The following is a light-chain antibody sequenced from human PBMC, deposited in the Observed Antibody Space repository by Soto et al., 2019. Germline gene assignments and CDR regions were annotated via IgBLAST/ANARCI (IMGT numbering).Light chain of an antibody. Sequence: QSALTQPASVSGSPGQSITISCTGTSSDVGGYNYVSWYQQHPGKAPKLMIYDVSKRPSGVSNRFSGSKSGNTASLTISGLQAEDEADYYCSSYTSSSTLHYVFGTGTKLTVL. CDR2: DVS. J-gene: IGLJ1*01. CDR1: SSDVGGYNY. CDR3: SSYTSSSTLHYV. V-gene: IGLV2-14*01.